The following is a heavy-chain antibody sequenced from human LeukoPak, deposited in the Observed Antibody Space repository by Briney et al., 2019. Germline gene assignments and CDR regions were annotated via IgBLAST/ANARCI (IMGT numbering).Heavy chain of an antibody. V-gene: IGHV3-7*05. Sequence: PGGSLRLSCAAAGXTFSTSWMTWVRQAPGKGLEWLTYINRDGSEKNYVDSVKGRFTISRDNAKNSLFLQMDTLSVEDTAVYYCARAVTPGGYFDYWGQGTLVTVSS. CDR3: ARAVTPGGYFDY. CDR1: GXTFSTSW. J-gene: IGHJ4*02. CDR2: INRDGSEK. D-gene: IGHD4-17*01.